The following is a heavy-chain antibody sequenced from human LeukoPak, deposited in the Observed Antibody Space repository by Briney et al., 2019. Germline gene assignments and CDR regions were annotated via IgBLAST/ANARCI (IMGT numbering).Heavy chain of an antibody. D-gene: IGHD6-19*01. Sequence: GGSLRLSCSFSGFIATSNYMAWVRQAPGKGLEWVAIIWYDGSNKYYADSVKGRFTISRDNSQNTLYLQMNSLRAEDTAVYCCARRVGVSGWYLDYWGQGTLVTVSS. V-gene: IGHV3-33*08. J-gene: IGHJ4*02. CDR2: IWYDGSNK. CDR1: GFIATSNY. CDR3: ARRVGVSGWYLDY.